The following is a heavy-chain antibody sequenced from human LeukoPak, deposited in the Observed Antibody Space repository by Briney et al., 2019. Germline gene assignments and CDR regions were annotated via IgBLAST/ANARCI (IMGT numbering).Heavy chain of an antibody. J-gene: IGHJ6*02. CDR2: ISSSSSTI. V-gene: IGHV3-48*01. CDR3: ARDFPDV. Sequence: GGSLRLSCAASGFTVSSNYMSWVRQAPGKGLEWVSYISSSSSTIYYADSVKGRFTISRDNAKNSLYLQMNSLRAEDTAVYYCARDFPDVWGQGTTVTVSS. CDR1: GFTVSSNY.